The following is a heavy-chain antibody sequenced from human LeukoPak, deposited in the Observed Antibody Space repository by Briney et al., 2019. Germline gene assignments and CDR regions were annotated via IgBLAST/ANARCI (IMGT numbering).Heavy chain of an antibody. V-gene: IGHV5-10-1*01. Sequence: GESLKISCKGSGYSFPSYWISWVRQVPGKGLEWMGRIDPSDSYTSYSPSFQGHVTMSADESISTAYLQWSSLQASDTAMYYCARLPTDSGYDYMYFYHWSQGTLVTVSS. CDR1: GYSFPSYW. J-gene: IGHJ1*01. CDR2: IDPSDSYT. D-gene: IGHD5-12*01. CDR3: ARLPTDSGYDYMYFYH.